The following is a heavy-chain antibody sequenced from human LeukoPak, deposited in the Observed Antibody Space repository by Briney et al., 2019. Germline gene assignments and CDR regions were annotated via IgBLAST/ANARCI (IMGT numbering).Heavy chain of an antibody. CDR1: GTSFSGYF. Sequence: PSETLSLTCGVYGTSFSGYFWGWIRQSPGKGLEWIAEINHSGSTNYNPSLKSRVTISVDTSKNQFSLKLSSVTAADTAVYYCARGRAFFDWGQGTLVTVSS. D-gene: IGHD3-3*02. J-gene: IGHJ4*02. V-gene: IGHV4-34*01. CDR3: ARGRAFFD. CDR2: INHSGST.